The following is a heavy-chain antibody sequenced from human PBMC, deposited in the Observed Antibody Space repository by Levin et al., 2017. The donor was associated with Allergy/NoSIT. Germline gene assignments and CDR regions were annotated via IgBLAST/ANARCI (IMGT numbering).Heavy chain of an antibody. V-gene: IGHV4-59*08. Sequence: ESLKISCTVSGGSISSYYWSWIRQPPGKGLEWIGYIYYSGSTNYNPSLKSRVTISVDTSKNQFSLKLSSVTAADTAVYYCARYYSSGLRVYFDYWGQGTLVTVSS. CDR2: IYYSGST. J-gene: IGHJ4*02. CDR3: ARYYSSGLRVYFDY. D-gene: IGHD3-22*01. CDR1: GGSISSYY.